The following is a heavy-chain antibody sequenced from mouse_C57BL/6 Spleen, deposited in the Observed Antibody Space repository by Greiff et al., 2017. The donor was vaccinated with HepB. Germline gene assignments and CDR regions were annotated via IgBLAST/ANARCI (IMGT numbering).Heavy chain of an antibody. CDR1: GYTFTGYW. D-gene: IGHD2-4*01. CDR2: ILPGSGNT. CDR3: ARWGLPLDY. Sequence: QVQLKQSGAELMKPGASVKLSCKATGYTFTGYWIEWVKQRPGHGLEWIGEILPGSGNTNYNEKFKGKATFTADTSSNTAYMQLSSLTTEDSAIYYCARWGLPLDYWGQGTTLTVSS. V-gene: IGHV1-9*01. J-gene: IGHJ2*01.